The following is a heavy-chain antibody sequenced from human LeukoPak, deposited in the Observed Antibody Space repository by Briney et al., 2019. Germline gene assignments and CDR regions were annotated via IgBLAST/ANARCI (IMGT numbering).Heavy chain of an antibody. D-gene: IGHD6-19*01. Sequence: PGGSLRLFCTASGFTFSTYAMTWARQAPGKGLEWVSVISHGGDSAWYADSVKGRFTISRDNSKSTLFLQMNSLRADDTAIYYCAKGRSGWYEGLDYWGQGILVTVSS. CDR1: GFTFSTYA. CDR2: ISHGGDSA. CDR3: AKGRSGWYEGLDY. J-gene: IGHJ4*02. V-gene: IGHV3-23*01.